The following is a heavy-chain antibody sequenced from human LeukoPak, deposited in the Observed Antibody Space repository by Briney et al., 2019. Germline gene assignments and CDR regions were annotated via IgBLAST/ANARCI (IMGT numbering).Heavy chain of an antibody. CDR1: GFTFSSYA. Sequence: PGGSLRLSCAASGFTFSSYAMHWVRQAPGKGLEWVAVISYDGSNKYYADSVKGRFTISRYNSKNTLYLQMNSLRAEDTAVYYCARDYYDILTGYYFRYYYYMDVWGKGTTVTVSS. J-gene: IGHJ6*03. CDR3: ARDYYDILTGYYFRYYYYMDV. D-gene: IGHD3-9*01. V-gene: IGHV3-30*01. CDR2: ISYDGSNK.